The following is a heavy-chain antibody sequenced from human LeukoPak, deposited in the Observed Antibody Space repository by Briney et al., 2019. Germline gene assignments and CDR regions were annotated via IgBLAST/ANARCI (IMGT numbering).Heavy chain of an antibody. CDR1: GFTFSNAW. D-gene: IGHD5-24*01. V-gene: IGHV3-15*01. CDR3: TTFPGLWLQYI. CDR2: IKSKTDGGTT. Sequence: GGSLRLSFEASGFTFSNAWMSWFRQAPGKGLEWVGRIKSKTDGGTTDYAAPVKGRFTISRDDSKNTLYLQMNSLKTEDTAVYYCTTFPGLWLQYIWGQGTMVTVSS. J-gene: IGHJ3*02.